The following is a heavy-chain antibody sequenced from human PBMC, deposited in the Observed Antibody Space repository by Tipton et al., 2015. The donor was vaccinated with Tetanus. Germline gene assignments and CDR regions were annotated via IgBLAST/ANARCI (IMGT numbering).Heavy chain of an antibody. CDR1: GDSISSGPDF. V-gene: IGHV4-39*07. J-gene: IGHJ4*02. CDR3: ARGGITAAGILDY. CDR2: ILHTGST. Sequence: TLSLTCNVSGDSISSGPDFWGWIRQPPGKKPEWIGSILHTGSTSYNPSLKSRFTISVDASKNQFSLNLSSVTAADTAVYYCARGGITAAGILDYWGQGTLVTVSS. D-gene: IGHD6-13*01.